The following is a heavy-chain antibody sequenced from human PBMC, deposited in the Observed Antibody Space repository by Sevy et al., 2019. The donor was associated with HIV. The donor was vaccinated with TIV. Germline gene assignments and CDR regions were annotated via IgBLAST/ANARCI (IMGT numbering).Heavy chain of an antibody. J-gene: IGHJ4*02. CDR3: LRPIAAAGSF. CDR1: GFSLNNYW. D-gene: IGHD6-13*01. Sequence: GGYLRLSCAASGFSLNNYWMNWVRQAPGKGLEWVANIKQDGSVKYYVDSVKGRFTISRDNARNLLYLQMNSLRVEDTALYYYLRPIAAAGSFWGQGTMVTVSS. V-gene: IGHV3-7*01. CDR2: IKQDGSVK.